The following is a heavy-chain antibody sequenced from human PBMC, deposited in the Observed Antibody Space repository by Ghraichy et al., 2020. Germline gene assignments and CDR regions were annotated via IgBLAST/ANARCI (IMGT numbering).Heavy chain of an antibody. CDR1: GFTFSSYG. CDR2: IRYDGSNK. D-gene: IGHD2-2*01. CDR3: AKPPQYCSRSSCSDLSGGVVYFQH. V-gene: IGHV3-30*02. J-gene: IGHJ1*01. Sequence: GGSLRLSCAASGFTFSSYGMHWVRQAPGKGLEWVAFIRYDGSNKYYADSVKGRFTISRDNSKNMLYLQMNSLRAEDTAVYYCAKPPQYCSRSSCSDLSGGVVYFQHWGQGTLVTVSS.